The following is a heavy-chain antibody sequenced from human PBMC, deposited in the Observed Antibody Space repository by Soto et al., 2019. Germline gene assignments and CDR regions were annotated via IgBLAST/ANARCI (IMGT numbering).Heavy chain of an antibody. J-gene: IGHJ4*02. Sequence: GGSLRLSCEASGYSFSSYWVIWVRQAPGKGLEWVANINQDGTQKYYVDSVKGRFTISRDNAKNSLYLQMDSLRPEDTAVYHCERDFGVSGYDLLDYWGQGTLVTVSS. D-gene: IGHD5-12*01. V-gene: IGHV3-7*01. CDR2: INQDGTQK. CDR3: ERDFGVSGYDLLDY. CDR1: GYSFSSYW.